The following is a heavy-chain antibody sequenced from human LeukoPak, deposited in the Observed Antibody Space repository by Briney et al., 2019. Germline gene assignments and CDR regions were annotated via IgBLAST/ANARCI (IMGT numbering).Heavy chain of an antibody. V-gene: IGHV1-8*01. D-gene: IGHD6-19*01. Sequence: ASVKVSCKASGYTFTSYDINWVRQATGQGLEWMGWMNPNGGNTGYAQKFQGRVTMTRNTSISTAYMELSSLRSEDTAVYYCARVAVAGPRYNWFDPWGQGTLVTVSS. J-gene: IGHJ5*02. CDR3: ARVAVAGPRYNWFDP. CDR2: MNPNGGNT. CDR1: GYTFTSYD.